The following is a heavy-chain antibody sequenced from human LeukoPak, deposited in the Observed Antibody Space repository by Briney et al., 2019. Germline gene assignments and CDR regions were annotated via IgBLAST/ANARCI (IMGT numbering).Heavy chain of an antibody. CDR3: TRDLGQWLLQGIFFDY. CDR1: GYTFTSYG. CDR2: ISAYSTYNGNT. Sequence: AASVKVSCKASGYTFTSYGISWVRQAPGQGPEWMGWISAYSTYNGNTNYAQKFQGRVTMTTDTSTSTAYMELRSLRSDDTAVYYCTRDLGQWLLQGIFFDYWGQGTLVTVSS. D-gene: IGHD5-12*01. V-gene: IGHV1-18*01. J-gene: IGHJ4*02.